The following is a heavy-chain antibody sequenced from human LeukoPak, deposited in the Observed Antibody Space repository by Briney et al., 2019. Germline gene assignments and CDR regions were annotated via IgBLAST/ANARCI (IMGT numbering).Heavy chain of an antibody. CDR3: AREDNMITFGGLDY. CDR2: IKQDGSEK. CDR1: GFTFSSYW. D-gene: IGHD3-16*01. Sequence: GGSLRLSCAASGFTFSSYWMSWVRQAPGKGLEWVANIKQDGSEKYYVDSVKGRFTISRDNAKNSLYLQMNSLRAEDTAVCYCAREDNMITFGGLDYWGQGTLVTVSS. J-gene: IGHJ4*02. V-gene: IGHV3-7*01.